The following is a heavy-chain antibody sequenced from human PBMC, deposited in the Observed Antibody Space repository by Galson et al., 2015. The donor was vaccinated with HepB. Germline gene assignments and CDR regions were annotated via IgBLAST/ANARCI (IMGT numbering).Heavy chain of an antibody. D-gene: IGHD3-3*01. CDR3: AKGRDDFWSDLPSYYHYYMDV. CDR2: IIPLLGIA. CDR1: GGTFSNYA. Sequence: SVKVSCKASGGTFSNYAISWVRQAPGPGLEWVGGIIPLLGIAIYSQKFQGKVTLTADKSTGTAYMELNSLRSEDTAVYFCAKGRDDFWSDLPSYYHYYMDVWGKGTTVTVSS. J-gene: IGHJ6*03. V-gene: IGHV1-69*10.